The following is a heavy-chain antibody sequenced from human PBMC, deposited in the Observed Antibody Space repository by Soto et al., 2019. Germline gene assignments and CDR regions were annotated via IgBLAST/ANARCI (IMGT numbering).Heavy chain of an antibody. CDR3: AKGESSVSASYFDP. CDR1: GYTFTSYG. D-gene: IGHD6-19*01. CDR2: ISAYNGNT. Sequence: ASVKVSCKASGYTFTSYGISWVRQAPGQGLEWMGWISAYNGNTNYAQKLQGRVTMTTDTSTSTAYLEMRSLRAEDTAVYYCAKGESSVSASYFDPWGQGTLVTVSS. V-gene: IGHV1-18*01. J-gene: IGHJ5*02.